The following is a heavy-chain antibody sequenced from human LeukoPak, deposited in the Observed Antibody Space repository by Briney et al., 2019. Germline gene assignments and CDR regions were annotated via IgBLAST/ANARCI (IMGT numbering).Heavy chain of an antibody. J-gene: IGHJ4*02. V-gene: IGHV1-69*05. Sequence: ASVKVSCKASGGTFSSYAISWVRQAPGQGLEWMGGIIPIFGTANYAQKFQGRVTITTDESASTAYMELSSLRSEDTAVYYCARDVGSGLNYWGQGTLVTVSS. CDR2: IIPIFGTA. CDR1: GGTFSSYA. CDR3: ARDVGSGLNY. D-gene: IGHD3-22*01.